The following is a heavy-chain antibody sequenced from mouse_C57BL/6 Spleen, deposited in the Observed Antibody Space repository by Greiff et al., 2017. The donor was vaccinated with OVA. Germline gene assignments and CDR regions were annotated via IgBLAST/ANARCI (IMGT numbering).Heavy chain of an antibody. D-gene: IGHD2-3*01. CDR3: ARDDGYYGDDY. J-gene: IGHJ2*01. Sequence: QVQLQQPGAELVKPGASVKLSCKASGYTFTSYWMHWVKQRPGQGLEWIGMIHPNSGSTNYNEKFKSKATLTVDKSSSTAYMQLSSLTSEDSAVYYCARDDGYYGDDYWGQGTTLTVSS. CDR1: GYTFTSYW. CDR2: IHPNSGST. V-gene: IGHV1-64*01.